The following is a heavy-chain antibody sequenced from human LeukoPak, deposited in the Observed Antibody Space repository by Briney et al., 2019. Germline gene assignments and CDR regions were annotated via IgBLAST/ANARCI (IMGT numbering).Heavy chain of an antibody. D-gene: IGHD6-19*01. CDR2: ITPIFGTA. CDR1: GGTFSSYA. CDR3: AGNSEIAVAGTWGFDY. Sequence: ASVKVSCKASGGTFSSYAISWVRQAPGQGLEWMGGITPIFGTANYAQKFQGRVTITTDESTSTAYMELSSLRSEDTAVYYCAGNSEIAVAGTWGFDYWGQGTLVTVSS. J-gene: IGHJ4*02. V-gene: IGHV1-69*05.